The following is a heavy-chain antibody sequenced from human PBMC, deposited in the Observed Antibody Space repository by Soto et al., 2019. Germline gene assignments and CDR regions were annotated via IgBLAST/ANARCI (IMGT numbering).Heavy chain of an antibody. V-gene: IGHV1-24*01. D-gene: IGHD3-3*01. CDR1: GYTLTDLS. J-gene: IGHJ4*02. CDR2: FDHEDGET. Sequence: QVQLVQSGAEVKKPGASVKVSCKVSGYTLTDLSMQWVRQAPGKGLEWMGGFDHEDGETIYAQKFQVRVTMTEDTATDTPYMELSSLRSEDTAVYYCATHRSGRFLEWLPEGSLGYWGQGTLVTVSS. CDR3: ATHRSGRFLEWLPEGSLGY.